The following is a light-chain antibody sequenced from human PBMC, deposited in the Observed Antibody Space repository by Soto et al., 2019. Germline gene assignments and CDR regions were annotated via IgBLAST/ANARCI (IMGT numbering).Light chain of an antibody. Sequence: QSVLTQPPSASGSPGQSVAISCTGTSSDVGGYNYVSWYQQHPGKAPKLMIYEVNKRPSGVPDRFSGSKSGNTASLTVSGLQAEDEADYYCSSYAGSSNVFGTGPKLTVL. CDR3: SSYAGSSNV. J-gene: IGLJ1*01. V-gene: IGLV2-8*01. CDR2: EVN. CDR1: SSDVGGYNY.